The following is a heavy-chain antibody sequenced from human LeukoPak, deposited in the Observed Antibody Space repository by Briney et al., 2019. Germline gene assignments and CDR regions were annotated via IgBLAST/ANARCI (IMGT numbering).Heavy chain of an antibody. CDR1: GFTVSSNY. D-gene: IGHD5-12*01. Sequence: GGSLRLSCAASGFTVSSNYMSWVRQAPGKELEWVSVIYSGGSTYYADSVKGRFTISRDNSKNTLYLQMNSLRAEDTAVYYCARDRWVGGYDYFDYWGQGTLVTVSS. J-gene: IGHJ4*02. CDR2: IYSGGST. CDR3: ARDRWVGGYDYFDY. V-gene: IGHV3-66*02.